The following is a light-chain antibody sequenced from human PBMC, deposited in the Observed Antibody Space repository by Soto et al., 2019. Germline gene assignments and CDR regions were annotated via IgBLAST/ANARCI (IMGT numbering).Light chain of an antibody. Sequence: EIVLTQSPGTLSLSPGERATLSCRASQSVSSSYVAWYQQKPGQAPRLLMSAASSRATGIPDRFRGSGSGTDFTFTISRLQPEDIATYYCQQYENLPTFGQGTRLEIK. V-gene: IGKV3-20*01. CDR2: AAS. CDR3: QQYENLPT. CDR1: QSVSSSY. J-gene: IGKJ5*01.